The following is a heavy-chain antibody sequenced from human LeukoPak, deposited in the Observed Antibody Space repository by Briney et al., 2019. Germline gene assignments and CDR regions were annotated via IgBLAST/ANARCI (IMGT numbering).Heavy chain of an antibody. CDR3: AKDLYGDYDILTGYSPKDY. J-gene: IGHJ4*02. CDR2: ISGSGGST. CDR1: GFTFSSYA. V-gene: IGHV3-23*01. Sequence: GGSLRLSCAASGFTFSSYAMSWVRQAPGKGLEWVSAISGSGGSTYYADSVKGRFTISRDNSKNTLYLQMNSLRAEDTAVYYCAKDLYGDYDILTGYSPKDYWGQGTRVTVSS. D-gene: IGHD3-9*01.